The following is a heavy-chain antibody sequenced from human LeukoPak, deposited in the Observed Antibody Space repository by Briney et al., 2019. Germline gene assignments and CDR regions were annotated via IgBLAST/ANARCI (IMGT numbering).Heavy chain of an antibody. V-gene: IGHV1-18*01. D-gene: IGHD6-13*01. CDR3: ARDYGKHSSSCPVY. Sequence: GASVKVSCKASGYTFTSYGISWVRQAPGQGLEWMGWISAYNGNTNYAQKLQGRVTMTTDTSTSTAYMELRSLRSDDTAVYYCARDYGKHSSSCPVYWGQGTLVTVSS. CDR2: ISAYNGNT. CDR1: GYTFTSYG. J-gene: IGHJ4*02.